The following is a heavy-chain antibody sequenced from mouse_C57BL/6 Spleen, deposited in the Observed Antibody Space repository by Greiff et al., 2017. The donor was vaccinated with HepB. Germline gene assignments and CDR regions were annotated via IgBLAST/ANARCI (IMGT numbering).Heavy chain of an antibody. CDR1: GYTFTSYW. CDR3: ARKGDGNYGAWFAY. V-gene: IGHV1-55*01. J-gene: IGHJ3*01. D-gene: IGHD2-1*01. CDR2: IYPGSGST. Sequence: QVQLQQPGAELVKPGASVKMSCKASGYTFTSYWITWVKQRPGQGLEWIGDIYPGSGSTNYNEKFKSKATLTVDTSSSTAYMQLSSLTSEDSAVYYCARKGDGNYGAWFAYWGQGTLVTVSA.